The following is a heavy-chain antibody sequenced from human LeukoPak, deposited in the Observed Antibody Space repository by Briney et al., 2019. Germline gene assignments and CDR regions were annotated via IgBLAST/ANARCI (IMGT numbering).Heavy chain of an antibody. D-gene: IGHD4-17*01. CDR3: ALRSSNYYYYGMDV. V-gene: IGHV1-3*01. CDR1: GGTFSSYA. J-gene: IGHJ6*02. Sequence: ASVKVSCKASGGTFSSYAISWVRQAPGQGLEWMGWINAGNGNTKYSQKFQGRVTITRDTSASTAYMELSSLRSEDTAVYYCALRSSNYYYYGMDVWGQGTTVTVSS. CDR2: INAGNGNT.